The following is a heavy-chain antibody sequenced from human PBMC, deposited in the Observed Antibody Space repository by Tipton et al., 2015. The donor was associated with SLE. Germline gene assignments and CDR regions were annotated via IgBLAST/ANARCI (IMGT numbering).Heavy chain of an antibody. D-gene: IGHD6-19*01. CDR1: GGSISSYY. CDR3: ARLGYSSATYGMDV. V-gene: IGHV4-59*08. CDR2: IYYSGST. J-gene: IGHJ6*02. Sequence: TLSLTCTVSGGSISSYYWSWIRQPPGKGLEWSGYIYYSGSTNYNPSLKSRVTISVDTSKNQFSLKLSSVTAADTAVYYCARLGYSSATYGMDVWGQGTTVTVSS.